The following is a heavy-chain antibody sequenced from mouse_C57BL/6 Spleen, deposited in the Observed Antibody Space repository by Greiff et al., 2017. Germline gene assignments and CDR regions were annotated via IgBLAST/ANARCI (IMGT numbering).Heavy chain of an antibody. Sequence: VQLLESGAELVKPGGSVKLSCKASGYTFTSYWMPWVQQRPGKGLEWIGMINPNGGSTNYNEKFKSKVTLSVDKSSSTAYMQLSSLTSEDSAVYYCARSPAGYYAMDYWAQGTSVTVSS. J-gene: IGHJ4*01. CDR1: GYTFTSYW. V-gene: IGHV1-64*01. CDR3: ARSPAGYYAMDY. CDR2: INPNGGST.